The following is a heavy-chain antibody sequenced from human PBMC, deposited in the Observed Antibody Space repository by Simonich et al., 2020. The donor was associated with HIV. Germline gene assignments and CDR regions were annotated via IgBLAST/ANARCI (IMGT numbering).Heavy chain of an antibody. CDR3: ARAGSITMVRGAEGYYGLDV. CDR1: GYTFTTYG. J-gene: IGHJ6*02. Sequence: QVQLVQSGAEVKKPGASVKVSCKASGYTFTTYGITWVRQAPGQGFEWMGGGSLSKGNTNYAHKIQGRVTMTTDTSTSTAYRELRSRRSDDTAMYYCARAGSITMVRGAEGYYGLDVWGQGTTVTVSS. V-gene: IGHV1-18*01. D-gene: IGHD3-10*01. CDR2: GSLSKGNT.